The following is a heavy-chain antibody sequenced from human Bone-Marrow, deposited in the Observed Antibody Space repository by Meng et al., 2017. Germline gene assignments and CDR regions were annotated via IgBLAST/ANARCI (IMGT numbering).Heavy chain of an antibody. J-gene: IGHJ3*02. CDR3: ARETYHYDSSGYPDAFDI. D-gene: IGHD3-22*01. Sequence: ASVKVSCKASGYTFTGYYMHWVRQAPGQGLEWMGMINPSGGSTSYAQKFQGRVTMTRDTSTSTVYMELSSLRFEETAVYYCARETYHYDSSGYPDAFDIWGQGKMVTVSS. CDR2: INPSGGST. CDR1: GYTFTGYY. V-gene: IGHV1-46*01.